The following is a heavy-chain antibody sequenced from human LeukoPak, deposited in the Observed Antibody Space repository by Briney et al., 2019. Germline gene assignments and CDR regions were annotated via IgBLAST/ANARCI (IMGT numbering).Heavy chain of an antibody. CDR1: GGTFSSYA. Sequence: VKASCKASGGTFSSYAISWVRQAPGQGLEWMGGIIPIFGTANYAQKFQGRVTITADESTSTAYMELSSLRSEDTAVYYCARANCSGGSCYYYYGMDVWGQGTTVTVSS. V-gene: IGHV1-69*13. CDR3: ARANCSGGSCYYYYGMDV. CDR2: IIPIFGTA. D-gene: IGHD2-15*01. J-gene: IGHJ6*02.